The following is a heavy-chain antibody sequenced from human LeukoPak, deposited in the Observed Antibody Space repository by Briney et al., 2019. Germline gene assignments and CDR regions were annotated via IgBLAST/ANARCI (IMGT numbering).Heavy chain of an antibody. CDR1: GFTFSSYA. D-gene: IGHD6-19*01. J-gene: IGHJ4*02. CDR3: AKTTTGYSSGRYPGWPVDY. V-gene: IGHV3-23*01. Sequence: PGGSLRLSCAASGFTFSSYAVSWVRQAPGKGLEWVSAISGSGGGTCYADSVKGRFTISRDNSKNTLYLQMNSLSTEDTAVYYCAKTTTGYSSGRYPGWPVDYWGQGTLVTVSS. CDR2: ISGSGGGT.